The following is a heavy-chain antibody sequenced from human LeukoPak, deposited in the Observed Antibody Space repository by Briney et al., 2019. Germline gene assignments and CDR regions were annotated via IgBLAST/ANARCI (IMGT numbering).Heavy chain of an antibody. Sequence: ASVKVSCKASGYTFTDYDVNWVRQAPGQGLEWMGWINPDSGGTNYAQKFQGRVIMTRDTSITTAYMELSGLTSDDAAVYYCARDFPRTIGASGFDHWGQGTLVTVSS. D-gene: IGHD6-13*01. J-gene: IGHJ4*02. CDR3: ARDFPRTIGASGFDH. CDR1: GYTFTDYD. CDR2: INPDSGGT. V-gene: IGHV1-2*02.